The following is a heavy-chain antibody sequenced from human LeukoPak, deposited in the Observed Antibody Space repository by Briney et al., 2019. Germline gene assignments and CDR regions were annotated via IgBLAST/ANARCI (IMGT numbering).Heavy chain of an antibody. CDR1: GGSVSSGSNY. J-gene: IGHJ4*02. CDR2: IHYSGST. D-gene: IGHD3-10*01. CDR3: ARVLYGSGTYYFDY. Sequence: SETLSLTCTVSGGSVSSGSNYWSWIRQPPGKGLEWIGYIHYSGSTSHNPALKSRVTISVDTSKNQFSLKLSSVTAADTAAYYCARVLYGSGTYYFDYWGQGTLATVSS. V-gene: IGHV4-61*01.